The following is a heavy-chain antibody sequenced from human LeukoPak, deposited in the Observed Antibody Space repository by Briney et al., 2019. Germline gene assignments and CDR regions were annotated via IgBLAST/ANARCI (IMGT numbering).Heavy chain of an antibody. Sequence: PSQTLSLTCTVSGGSTTSSIYSWSWIRQPAGKGLEWIGHIYTSGRTNYNPSLKSRVTISGDTSKNQFSLKLSSATAADTAVYYCARGRMVRGVKPYYMDVWGKGTTVTVSS. CDR1: GGSTTSSIYS. D-gene: IGHD3-10*01. CDR2: IYTSGRT. V-gene: IGHV4-61*09. J-gene: IGHJ6*03. CDR3: ARGRMVRGVKPYYMDV.